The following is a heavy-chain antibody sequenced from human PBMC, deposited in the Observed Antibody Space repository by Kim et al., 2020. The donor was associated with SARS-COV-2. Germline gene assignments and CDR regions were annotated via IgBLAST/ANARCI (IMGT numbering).Heavy chain of an antibody. CDR1: GYTFTSYA. CDR2: INAGNGNT. J-gene: IGHJ4*02. CDR3: ARIYCSSTSCYGEVVDY. V-gene: IGHV1-3*01. D-gene: IGHD2-2*01. Sequence: ASVKVSCKASGYTFTSYAMHWVRQAPGQRLEWMGWINAGNGNTKYSQKFQGRVTITRDTSASTAYMELSSLRSEDTAVYYCARIYCSSTSCYGEVVDYWGQGTLVTVSS.